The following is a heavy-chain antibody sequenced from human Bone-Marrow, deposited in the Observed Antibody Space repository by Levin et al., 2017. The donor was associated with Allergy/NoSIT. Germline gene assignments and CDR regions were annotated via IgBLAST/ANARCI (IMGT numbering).Heavy chain of an antibody. Sequence: ASVKVSCAVSGFTFSSYWMHWVRQTPGKGLLWVSRINGDGSSTAYADSVKGRFTISRDNAKNVLYLQMNSLTVEDTAVYYCARLRGYDDSGDYWGQGTLVTVSS. CDR1: GFTFSSYW. D-gene: IGHD3-3*01. V-gene: IGHV3-74*03. CDR2: INGDGSST. CDR3: ARLRGYDDSGDY. J-gene: IGHJ4*02.